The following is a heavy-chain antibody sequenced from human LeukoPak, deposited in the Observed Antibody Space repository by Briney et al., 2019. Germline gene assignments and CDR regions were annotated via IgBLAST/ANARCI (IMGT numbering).Heavy chain of an antibody. D-gene: IGHD2-2*02. CDR1: GFTFSSYG. Sequence: GGSLRLSCAASGFTFSSYGMHWVRQAPGKGLEWVAVIWYGGSNKYYADSVKGRFTISRDNSKNTLYLQMNSLRAEDTAVYYCAKASVPYCSSTSCYIDYWGQGTLVTVSS. V-gene: IGHV3-30*02. CDR2: IWYGGSNK. CDR3: AKASVPYCSSTSCYIDY. J-gene: IGHJ4*02.